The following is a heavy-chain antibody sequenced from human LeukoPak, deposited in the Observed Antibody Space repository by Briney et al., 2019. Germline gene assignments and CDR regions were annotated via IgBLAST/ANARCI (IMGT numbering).Heavy chain of an antibody. CDR3: ARTNPSFDY. CDR1: GGSISSSNW. V-gene: IGHV4-4*02. J-gene: IGHJ4*02. CDR2: IYHSGST. Sequence: SGTLSLTCTVSGGSISSSNWWSWVRQPPGRGLEWIGEIYHSGSTNYNPSLKSRVTMSVDKSKNQFSLKLTSVTAADTAVYYCARTNPSFDYWGQGTLVTVSS.